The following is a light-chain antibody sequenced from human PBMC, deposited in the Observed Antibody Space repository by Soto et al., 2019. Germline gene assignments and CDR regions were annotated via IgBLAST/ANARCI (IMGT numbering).Light chain of an antibody. CDR1: QSVTKY. V-gene: IGKV3-11*01. CDR3: QQANTLPLT. J-gene: IGKJ4*01. Sequence: EVVLTQSPATLSLSPGERATLSCRASQSVTKYLAWYQQKPGQALRLLIYDVSKRATGIPARFSGSGSETDFTLTISSLEPGDFATYYCQQANTLPLTFGGGTRVEIK. CDR2: DVS.